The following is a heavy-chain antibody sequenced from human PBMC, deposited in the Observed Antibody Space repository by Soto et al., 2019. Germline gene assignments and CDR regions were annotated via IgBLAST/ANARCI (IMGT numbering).Heavy chain of an antibody. D-gene: IGHD6-19*01. CDR3: TTSGGGSGWYF. Sequence: EVQLVESGGGLVKPGGSLRLSCAASGLTFSNAEMTWVRQAPGKGLEWVGRIRGKGDGGATDYAAPVKYRFINLRDDSENMVYLQMNSLNTEDTALYYCTTSGGGSGWYFWGQGTLVTVSS. V-gene: IGHV3-15*07. CDR1: GLTFSNAE. CDR2: IRGKGDGGAT. J-gene: IGHJ4*02.